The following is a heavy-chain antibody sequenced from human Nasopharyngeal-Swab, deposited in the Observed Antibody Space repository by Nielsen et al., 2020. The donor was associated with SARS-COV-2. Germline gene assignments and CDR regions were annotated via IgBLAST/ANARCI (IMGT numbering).Heavy chain of an antibody. CDR1: WFIFSDSA. V-gene: IGHV3-73*01. CDR2: ITSKGNSYAT. J-gene: IGHJ4*02. D-gene: IGHD2-15*01. CDR3: TRCGGSCYTGKDY. Sequence: SLKISCAASWFIFSDSAIHLVRQASGKGLEWVGRITSKGNSYATAYAASVKGRFTISRDDSKNTAYLQMNSLITEDTAVYYCTRCGGSCYTGKDYWGQGTLVTVSS.